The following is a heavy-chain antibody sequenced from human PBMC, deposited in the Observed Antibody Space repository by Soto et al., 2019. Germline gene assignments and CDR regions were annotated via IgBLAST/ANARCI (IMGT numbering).Heavy chain of an antibody. CDR1: DDSINSDKYY. CDR2: IYYRGNA. CDR3: ARLEGLATISYYFDF. Sequence: PSETLSLTCSVSDDSINSDKYYWGWLRQPPGKGLEWIGSIYYRGNAYYNPSLQTRVTISLDKSKSQFSLKLNSVTAADSAVYFCARLEGLATISYYFDFWGPGALVNVSS. J-gene: IGHJ4*02. D-gene: IGHD3-9*01. V-gene: IGHV4-39*01.